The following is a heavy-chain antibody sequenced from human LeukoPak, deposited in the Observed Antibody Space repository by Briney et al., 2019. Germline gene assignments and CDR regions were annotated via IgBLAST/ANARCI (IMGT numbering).Heavy chain of an antibody. CDR3: ARAEVVPAAMPSVRFDP. Sequence: ASVTVSCKASGYTFTGYYMHWVRQAPGQGLEWMGWINPNSGGTNYAQKFQGRVTITRDTSISTAYMELSRLRSDDTAVYYCARAEVVPAAMPSVRFDPWGQGTLVTVSS. V-gene: IGHV1-2*02. D-gene: IGHD2-2*01. CDR1: GYTFTGYY. CDR2: INPNSGGT. J-gene: IGHJ5*02.